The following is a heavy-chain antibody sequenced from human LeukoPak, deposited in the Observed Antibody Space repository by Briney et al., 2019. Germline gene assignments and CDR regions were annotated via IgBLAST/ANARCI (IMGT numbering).Heavy chain of an antibody. CDR2: IYYKGST. J-gene: IGHJ6*03. V-gene: IGHV4-59*01. Sequence: PSETLSLTCTVSSGSMSTYYWSWIRQPPGKGLGWIGYIYYKGSTSYNPSLKSRVTISVDTSKNQFSLKLSSVTAADTAVYYCARASYDSSAYYSGGFYYYYMDAWGEGTTVTVSS. CDR1: SGSMSTYY. D-gene: IGHD3-22*01. CDR3: ARASYDSSAYYSGGFYYYYMDA.